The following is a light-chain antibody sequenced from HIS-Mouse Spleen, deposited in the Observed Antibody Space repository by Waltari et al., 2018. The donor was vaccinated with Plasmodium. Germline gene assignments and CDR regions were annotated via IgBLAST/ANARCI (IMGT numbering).Light chain of an antibody. Sequence: SYELTQPPSVSVSPGQTARITCSGDALPKPYAYWYQQKPGQAPVLGIYKDSERPSGIPERFSGSSSGTTVTLTISGVQAEDEADYYCQSADSSGTPNWVFGGGTKLTVL. CDR2: KDS. J-gene: IGLJ3*02. V-gene: IGLV3-25*03. CDR3: QSADSSGTPNWV. CDR1: ALPKPY.